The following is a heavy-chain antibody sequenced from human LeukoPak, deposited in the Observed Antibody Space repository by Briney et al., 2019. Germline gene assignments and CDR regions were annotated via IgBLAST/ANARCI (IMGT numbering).Heavy chain of an antibody. J-gene: IGHJ4*02. Sequence: GGSLRLSCAASGFTFSSYGMHWVRQAPGKGLEWVAFIRYDGSNKYYADSVKGRFTISRDNSKNTLYLQMNSLRAEDTAVYYCAREEGLVLDYWGQGTLVTVSS. CDR1: GFTFSSYG. V-gene: IGHV3-30*02. CDR2: IRYDGSNK. CDR3: AREEGLVLDY. D-gene: IGHD2-8*02.